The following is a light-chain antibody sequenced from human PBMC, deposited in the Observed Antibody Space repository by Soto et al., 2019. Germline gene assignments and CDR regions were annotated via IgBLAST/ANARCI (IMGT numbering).Light chain of an antibody. J-gene: IGKJ2*01. CDR2: GAS. V-gene: IGKV3-15*01. CDR3: QQYNNLPPRT. CDR1: QSISNS. Sequence: EIVMTQSPASLSVSPGETATLSCRASQSISNSLAWYQQKPGQAPSLLIYGASTRATGIPARFSGSGSGTDFTLTISSLQSEDSALYYCQQYNNLPPRTFGQGTKLEIK.